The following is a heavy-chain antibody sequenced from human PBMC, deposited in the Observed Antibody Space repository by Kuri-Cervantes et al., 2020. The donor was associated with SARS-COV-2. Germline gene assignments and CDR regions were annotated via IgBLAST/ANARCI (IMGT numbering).Heavy chain of an antibody. CDR1: GFTFSSYA. CDR2: ITYDGSNK. D-gene: IGHD2-2*01. Sequence: GGSLRLSCAASGFTFSSYAMHWVRQAPGKGLEWVAVITYDGSNKYYADSVKGRFTISRDNSKNTLYLQMNSLRAEDTAVYYCARDLGVVVPAIDYGMDVWGQGTTVNVSS. J-gene: IGHJ6*02. V-gene: IGHV3-30-3*01. CDR3: ARDLGVVVPAIDYGMDV.